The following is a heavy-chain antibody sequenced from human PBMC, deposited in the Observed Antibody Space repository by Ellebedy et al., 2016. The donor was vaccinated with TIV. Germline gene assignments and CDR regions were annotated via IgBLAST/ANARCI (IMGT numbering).Heavy chain of an antibody. D-gene: IGHD3-10*01. V-gene: IGHV4-59*08. CDR3: ASSLTMLRGGMDV. CDR1: GGSISTYY. J-gene: IGHJ6*02. CDR2: IYYRGST. Sequence: MPSETLSLTCTASGGSISTYYWSWIRQPPGRGLEWIGYIYYRGSTKYNPSLKSRVTISVDTSKNQVSLRLSSVTAADTAVYYCASSLTMLRGGMDVWGQGTTVTVSS.